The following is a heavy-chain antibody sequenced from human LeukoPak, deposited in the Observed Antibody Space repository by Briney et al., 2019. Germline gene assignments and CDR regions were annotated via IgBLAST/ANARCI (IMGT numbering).Heavy chain of an antibody. CDR1: DDSINRDF. CDR2: IRHSGRT. Sequence: PSETLSLTCTASDDSINRDFWTWIRQPPGKGLEWIGYIRHSGRTEYNPSLQNRVTISIDRSKNQFSQRLTSVTAADTAIYYCARLPDISGWPFDYWGQGMLVTVSS. V-gene: IGHV4-59*01. J-gene: IGHJ4*02. CDR3: ARLPDISGWPFDY. D-gene: IGHD6-19*01.